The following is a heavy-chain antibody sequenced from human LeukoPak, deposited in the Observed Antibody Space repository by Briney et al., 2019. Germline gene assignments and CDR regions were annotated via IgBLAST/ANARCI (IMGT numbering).Heavy chain of an antibody. CDR3: ARGNYGSGSYYVVDFDY. CDR1: IDSVKNNY. V-gene: IGHV4-59*02. D-gene: IGHD3-10*01. J-gene: IGHJ4*02. Sequence: SETLSLTCAVSIDSVKNNYLNWVRQPPGKGLEWIGYIYHTGNTNYNPSLKSRLSMSIDPSKNRFSLKLNSVTAADTGVYYCARGNYGSGSYYVVDFDYWGRGTLLTVSS. CDR2: IYHTGNT.